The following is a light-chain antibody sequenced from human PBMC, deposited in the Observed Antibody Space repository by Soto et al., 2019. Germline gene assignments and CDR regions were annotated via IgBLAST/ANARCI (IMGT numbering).Light chain of an antibody. CDR1: QSVSSSY. J-gene: IGKJ5*01. CDR2: GAS. Sequence: EMVLTQSPGTLSLSPGERATLSGRASQSVSSSYLAWYQQKPGQAPRLLIYGASSRATGIPDRFSGSGSGTDFTLTINRLEPEDFAVYYCQQYGSSITFGQGTRLEIK. V-gene: IGKV3-20*01. CDR3: QQYGSSIT.